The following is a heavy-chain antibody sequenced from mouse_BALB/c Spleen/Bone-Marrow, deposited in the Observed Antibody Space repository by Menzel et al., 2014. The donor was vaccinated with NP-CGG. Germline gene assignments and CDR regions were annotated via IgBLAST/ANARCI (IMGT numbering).Heavy chain of an antibody. CDR1: GFNIKDTY. D-gene: IGHD2-4*01. CDR2: IDPANGNT. J-gene: IGHJ3*01. V-gene: IGHV14-3*02. CDR3: ARWGITTGFAY. Sequence: SGAELVKPGASVKLSCTASGFNIKDTYMHWVKQRPEQGLEWIGRIDPANGNTKYDPKFQGKATITANTSSNTAYLQLSSLTSEDTAVYYCARWGITTGFAYWGQGTLVTVSA.